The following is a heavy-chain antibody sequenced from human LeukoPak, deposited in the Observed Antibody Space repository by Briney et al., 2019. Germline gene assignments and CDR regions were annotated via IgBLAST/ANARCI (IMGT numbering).Heavy chain of an antibody. J-gene: IGHJ4*02. CDR2: INPNSGGT. D-gene: IGHD3-10*01. V-gene: IGHV1-2*02. Sequence: ASVKVSCKASGYTFTGYYMHWVRQAPGQGLEWMGWINPNSGGTNYAQKFQGRVTMTRDTSISTAYMELSRLRSDDTAVCYCARDIGSGSYYRFDYWGQGTLVTVSS. CDR3: ARDIGSGSYYRFDY. CDR1: GYTFTGYY.